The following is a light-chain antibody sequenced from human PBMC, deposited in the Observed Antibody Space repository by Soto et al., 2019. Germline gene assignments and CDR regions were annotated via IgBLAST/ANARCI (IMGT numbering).Light chain of an antibody. CDR3: QQYGSSPRT. CDR2: DAS. J-gene: IGKJ1*01. Sequence: EIVLTQSPATLSLSPGDRVTLSCRASQTVGSYLSWYQHSPGQGPRLLVYDASNRATGIPARFSGSGSETDFTLTISSLEPEDFAVYYCQQYGSSPRTFGQGTKVEIK. V-gene: IGKV3-11*01. CDR1: QTVGSY.